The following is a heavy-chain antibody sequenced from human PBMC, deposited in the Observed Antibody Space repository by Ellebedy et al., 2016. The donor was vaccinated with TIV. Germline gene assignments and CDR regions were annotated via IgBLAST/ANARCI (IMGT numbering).Heavy chain of an antibody. CDR3: ARDGGYYYDSSGYPLTYGMDV. D-gene: IGHD3-22*01. J-gene: IGHJ6*02. Sequence: AASVKVSCKASGYTFTSYGISWVRQAPGQGLEWMGWISAYNGNTNYAQKLQGRVTMTTDTSTSTAYMELRSLRSDDTAVYYCARDGGYYYDSSGYPLTYGMDVWGQGTTVTVSS. CDR2: ISAYNGNT. V-gene: IGHV1-18*01. CDR1: GYTFTSYG.